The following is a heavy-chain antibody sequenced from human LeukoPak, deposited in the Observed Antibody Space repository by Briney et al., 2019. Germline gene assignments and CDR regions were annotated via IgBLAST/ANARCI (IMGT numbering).Heavy chain of an antibody. Sequence: GGSLRLSCAASGFTFRSYWMSWVRQAPGKGLEWVANIKQDGSEKYYVDSVKGRFTISRDNAKNSLYLQMNSLRAEDTAVYYCARDRAGKVVVPAAISWYFDYWGQGTLVTVSS. J-gene: IGHJ4*02. CDR2: IKQDGSEK. D-gene: IGHD2-2*01. CDR1: GFTFRSYW. V-gene: IGHV3-7*01. CDR3: ARDRAGKVVVPAAISWYFDY.